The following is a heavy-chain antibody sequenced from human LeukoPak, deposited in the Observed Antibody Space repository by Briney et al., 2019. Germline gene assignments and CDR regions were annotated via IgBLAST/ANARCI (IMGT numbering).Heavy chain of an antibody. CDR3: ARATTVTTSPSFDY. V-gene: IGHV1-2*02. CDR2: INPNSGGT. Sequence: ASVKVSCKASGYTFTGYYMHWVRQAPGQGLEWMGWINPNSGGTNYAQKFQGRVTMTRDTSISTAYMELSRLRSDDTAVYYCARATTVTTSPSFDYWGQGTLVTVSS. CDR1: GYTFTGYY. J-gene: IGHJ4*02. D-gene: IGHD4-17*01.